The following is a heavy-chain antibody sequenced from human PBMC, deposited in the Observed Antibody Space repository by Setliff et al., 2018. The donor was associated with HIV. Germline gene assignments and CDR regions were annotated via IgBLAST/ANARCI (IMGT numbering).Heavy chain of an antibody. CDR2: VGVGGGAT. Sequence: PGGSLRLSCAASGFAFSTFDMNWVRQAPGKGLEWVSAVGVGGGATYYSDSVKGRFTISRDDAKNSLFLQVNSLRDEDTAVYYCARSQGIGNYYMDVWGTGTTVTVSS. D-gene: IGHD2-15*01. V-gene: IGHV3-21*01. CDR3: ARSQGIGNYYMDV. J-gene: IGHJ6*03. CDR1: GFAFSTFD.